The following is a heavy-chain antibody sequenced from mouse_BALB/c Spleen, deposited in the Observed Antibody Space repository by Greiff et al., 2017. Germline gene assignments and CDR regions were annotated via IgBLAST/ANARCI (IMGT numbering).Heavy chain of an antibody. CDR1: GYTFTSYT. Sequence: VQLQESGAELARPGASVKMSCKASGYTFTSYTMHWVKQRPGQGLEWIGYINPSSGYTNYNQKFKDKATLTADISSSTAYMQLSSLTSEDSAVYYCARRGYYYDYEAYWGQGTLVTVSA. CDR3: ARRGYYYDYEAY. D-gene: IGHD2-4*01. CDR2: INPSSGYT. J-gene: IGHJ3*01. V-gene: IGHV1-4*01.